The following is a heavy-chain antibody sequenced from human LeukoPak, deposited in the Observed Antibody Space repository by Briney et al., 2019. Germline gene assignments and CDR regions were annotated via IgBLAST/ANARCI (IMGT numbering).Heavy chain of an antibody. CDR1: GYSFTSYW. CDR3: ARSPLEEWSFNWFDP. CDR2: IYPGDSDT. D-gene: IGHD3-3*01. V-gene: IGHV5-51*01. J-gene: IGHJ5*02. Sequence: GESLKISCKGSGYSFTSYWVGWVRQMPGKGLEWMGIIYPGDSDTRYSPSFQGQVTISADKSISTAYLQWSSLKASDTAMYYCARSPLEEWSFNWFDPWGQGTLVTVFS.